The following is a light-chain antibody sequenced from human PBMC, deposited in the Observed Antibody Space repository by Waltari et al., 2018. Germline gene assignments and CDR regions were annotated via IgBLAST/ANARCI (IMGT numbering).Light chain of an antibody. V-gene: IGKV3-15*01. CDR1: QSVSSN. CDR3: QQYNNWPPWT. Sequence: EIVMTQSPATLSVSPEERATLSCSASQSVSSNVAWYQQKPGQAPRLLIYGASTRATGIPARFSGSGSGTEFTLTISSLQSEDFAVYYCQQYNNWPPWTFGQGTKVEIK. J-gene: IGKJ1*01. CDR2: GAS.